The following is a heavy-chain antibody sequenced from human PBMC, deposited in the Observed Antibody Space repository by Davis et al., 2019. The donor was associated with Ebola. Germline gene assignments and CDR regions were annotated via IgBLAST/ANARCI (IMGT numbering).Heavy chain of an antibody. Sequence: SVKVSCKASGGTFSSYAISWVRQAPGQGLEWMGGIIPIFGTANYAQKFQGRVTITADESTSTAYMELSSLRSEDTAVYYCARDAYYGSGIYDYWGQGTLVTVSS. D-gene: IGHD3-10*01. CDR1: GGTFSSYA. J-gene: IGHJ4*02. V-gene: IGHV1-69*13. CDR2: IIPIFGTA. CDR3: ARDAYYGSGIYDY.